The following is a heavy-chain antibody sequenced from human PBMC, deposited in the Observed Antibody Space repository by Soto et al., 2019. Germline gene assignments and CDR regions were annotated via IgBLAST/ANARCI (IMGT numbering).Heavy chain of an antibody. CDR1: GFTFSTYA. D-gene: IGHD1-20*01. CDR3: GRVYHY. Sequence: GGSLRLSCAASGFTFSTYAMSWIRQAPGKGLEWVSHISSSGSTKYYADSVKGRFTISRDNAKNSLFLQMDSLRAEDTAVYYCGRVYHYWGQGTLVTVSS. V-gene: IGHV3-11*01. CDR2: ISSSGSTK. J-gene: IGHJ4*02.